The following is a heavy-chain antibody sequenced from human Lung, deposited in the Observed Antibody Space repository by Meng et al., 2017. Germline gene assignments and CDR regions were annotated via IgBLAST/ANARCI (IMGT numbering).Heavy chain of an antibody. CDR2: INHSGST. V-gene: IGHV4-34*01. CDR1: GGSFSDYY. CDR3: ARGPTTMAHDFDY. J-gene: IGHJ4*02. D-gene: IGHD4-11*01. Sequence: QVQLQQCGAGLLKPSATLSLTCVVSGGSFSDYYWSWIRQPPGKGLEWSGEINHSGSTNYNPSLESRATISVDTSQNNLSLKLSSVTAADSAVYYCARGPTTMAHDFDYWGQGTLVTVSS.